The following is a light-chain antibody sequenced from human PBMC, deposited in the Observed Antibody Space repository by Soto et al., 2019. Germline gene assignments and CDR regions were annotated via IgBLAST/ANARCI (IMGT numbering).Light chain of an antibody. Sequence: QSALTQPASVSGSPGQSITISCTGTSSDLAIYNYVSWYQHHPGKAPTLLIHEVTNRPSGVSRRFSGSKSGNTASLTISGLRAEDEADYYCNSFTTSSTLLFGGGTKLTVL. CDR2: EVT. V-gene: IGLV2-14*01. CDR1: SSDLAIYNY. CDR3: NSFTTSSTLL. J-gene: IGLJ2*01.